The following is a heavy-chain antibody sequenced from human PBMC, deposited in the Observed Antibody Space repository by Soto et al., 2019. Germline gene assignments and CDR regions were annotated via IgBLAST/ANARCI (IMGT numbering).Heavy chain of an antibody. J-gene: IGHJ4*02. Sequence: GGSLRLSCAASGFTFSSYWMSWVRQAPGKGLEWVANIKQDGSEKYYVDSVKGRFTISRDNAKNSLYLQMNSLRAEDTAVYYCARGSTRAGDQLDHWGQGTLVTVSS. CDR3: ARGSTRAGDQLDH. D-gene: IGHD7-27*01. V-gene: IGHV3-7*05. CDR2: IKQDGSEK. CDR1: GFTFSSYW.